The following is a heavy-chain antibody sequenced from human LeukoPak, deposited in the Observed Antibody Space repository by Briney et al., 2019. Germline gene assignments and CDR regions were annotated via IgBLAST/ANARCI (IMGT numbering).Heavy chain of an antibody. CDR1: GFTFSSYG. Sequence: GGFLRLSCAASGFTFSSYGMHWVRQAPGKGLEWVAVISYDGSNKYYADSVKGRFTISRDNSKNTLYLQMNSLRAEDTAVYYCAKRGDGSGYYFDYWGQGTLVTVSS. V-gene: IGHV3-30*18. D-gene: IGHD3-22*01. CDR3: AKRGDGSGYYFDY. CDR2: ISYDGSNK. J-gene: IGHJ4*02.